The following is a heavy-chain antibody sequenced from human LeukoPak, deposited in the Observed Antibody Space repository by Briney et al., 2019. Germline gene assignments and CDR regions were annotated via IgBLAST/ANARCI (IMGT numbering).Heavy chain of an antibody. CDR2: IYYSGST. J-gene: IGHJ3*02. CDR3: ARDFCSGGSCYSDAFDI. Sequence: PSETLSLTCTVSGGFISSGGYYWSWIRQHPGKGLEWIGYIYYSGSTYYNPSLKSRVTISVDTSKNQFSLKLSSVTAADTAVYYCARDFCSGGSCYSDAFDIWGQGTMVTVSS. CDR1: GGFISSGGYY. V-gene: IGHV4-31*03. D-gene: IGHD2-15*01.